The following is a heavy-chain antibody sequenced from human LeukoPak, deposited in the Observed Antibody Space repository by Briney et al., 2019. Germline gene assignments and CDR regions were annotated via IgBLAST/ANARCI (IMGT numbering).Heavy chain of an antibody. V-gene: IGHV3-7*01. CDR3: AREGDGVVVPAAIDY. D-gene: IGHD2-2*01. CDR1: GFTFSSYW. J-gene: IGHJ4*02. CDR2: IKQVGSEK. Sequence: PGGSLRLSCAASGFTFSSYWMSWVRQAPGKGLEWVANIKQVGSEKYYVDSVKGRFTISRDNAKNSLYLQMNSLRAEDTAVYYCAREGDGVVVPAAIDYWGQGTLVTVSS.